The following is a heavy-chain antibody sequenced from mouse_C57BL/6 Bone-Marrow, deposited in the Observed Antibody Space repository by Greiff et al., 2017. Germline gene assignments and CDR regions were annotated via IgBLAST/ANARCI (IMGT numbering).Heavy chain of an antibody. J-gene: IGHJ1*03. V-gene: IGHV1-54*01. D-gene: IGHD1-1*01. CDR2: INPGSGGT. Sequence: QVQLQQSGAELVRPGTSVKVSCKASGYAFTNYLIEWVKQRHGQGLEWIGVINPGSGGTNYNEKFKGKATLTADKSSSTAYMQLSSLTSEDSAVYFCARRGYGSSYVDWYFDVWGTGTTVTVSS. CDR1: GYAFTNYL. CDR3: ARRGYGSSYVDWYFDV.